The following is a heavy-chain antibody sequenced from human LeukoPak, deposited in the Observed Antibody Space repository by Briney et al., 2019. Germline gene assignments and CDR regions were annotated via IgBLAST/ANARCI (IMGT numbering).Heavy chain of an antibody. J-gene: IGHJ4*02. CDR1: GGTFSSYT. CDR2: IIPILGIA. CDR3: ASAGAWSGSFDY. D-gene: IGHD3-3*01. Sequence: GASVKVSCKASGGTFSSYTISWVRQAPGQGLEWMGRIIPILGIANYAQKFQGRVTITADKSTSTAYMELSSLRSEDTAVYYCASAGAWSGSFDYWGQGTLVTVSS. V-gene: IGHV1-69*02.